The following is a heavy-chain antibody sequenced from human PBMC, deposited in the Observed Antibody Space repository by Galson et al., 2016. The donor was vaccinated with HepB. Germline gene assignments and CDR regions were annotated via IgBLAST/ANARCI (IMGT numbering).Heavy chain of an antibody. Sequence: SLRLSCAASGFRFGIYSMNWVRQAPGKGLEWISYISSGSYTIHYTDSVKGRFTISRDNAKNSLYLQMTGLRDEDTAVYYCTRDQPEVCDDTTILSVFDYWGQGTLVTVSS. V-gene: IGHV3-48*02. CDR2: ISSGSYTI. D-gene: IGHD2-21*02. CDR3: TRDQPEVCDDTTILSVFDY. J-gene: IGHJ4*02. CDR1: GFRFGIYS.